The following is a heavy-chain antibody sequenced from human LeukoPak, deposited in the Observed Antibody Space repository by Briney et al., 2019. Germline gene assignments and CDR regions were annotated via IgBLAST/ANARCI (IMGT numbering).Heavy chain of an antibody. J-gene: IGHJ5*02. CDR1: VFTFSDYY. Sequence: GGSVRLSCAASVFTFSDYYMSWIRQAPGKGLEWVSYISSSSSYTNYAHTLKGGFTISTDNDKNSLYLQMNSLRAEDMAVYYCARQVHELKNWFDPWGQGTLVTVSS. V-gene: IGHV3-11*06. CDR3: ARQVHELKNWFDP. CDR2: ISSSSSYT. D-gene: IGHD1-26*01.